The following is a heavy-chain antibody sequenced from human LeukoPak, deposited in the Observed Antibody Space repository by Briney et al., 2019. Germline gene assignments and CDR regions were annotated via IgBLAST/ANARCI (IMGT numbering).Heavy chain of an antibody. V-gene: IGHV3-33*01. CDR3: ARVGSSGWYPTFDY. CDR1: GFTFSSYG. Sequence: PGGSLRLSCAASGFTFSSYGMHWVRQAPGKGLEWVAVIWYDGSNKYYADSVKGRFTISRDNSKNTLYLQMNSLRAEDTAVYYCARVGSSGWYPTFDYWGQGTLVTVSS. J-gene: IGHJ4*02. CDR2: IWYDGSNK. D-gene: IGHD6-19*01.